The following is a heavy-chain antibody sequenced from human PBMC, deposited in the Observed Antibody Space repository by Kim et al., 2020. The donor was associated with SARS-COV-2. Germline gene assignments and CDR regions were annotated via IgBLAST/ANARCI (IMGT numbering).Heavy chain of an antibody. D-gene: IGHD3-10*01. CDR2: IYHSGST. V-gene: IGHV4-4*02. CDR1: GGSISSSNW. Sequence: SETLSLTCAVSGGSISSSNWWSWVRQPPGKGLEWIGEIYHSGSTNYNPSLKSRVTISVDKSKNQFSLKLSSVTAADTAVYYCARVKRNYYGSGSYWYFDYWGQGTLVTVSS. J-gene: IGHJ4*02. CDR3: ARVKRNYYGSGSYWYFDY.